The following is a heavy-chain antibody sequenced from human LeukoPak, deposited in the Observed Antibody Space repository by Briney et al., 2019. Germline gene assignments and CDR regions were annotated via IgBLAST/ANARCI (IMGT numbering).Heavy chain of an antibody. CDR3: ARGEGLGCSSTSCYRDYYYYYMDV. V-gene: IGHV4-59*12. D-gene: IGHD2-2*02. Sequence: SETLSLTCTVSGGSITNYYWHWIRQPPGKGLEWIGYIYYNGNTIYNPSLKSRVTISVDTSKNQFSLKLSSVTAADTAVYYCARGEGLGCSSTSCYRDYYYYYMDVWGKGTTVTVSS. CDR1: GGSITNYY. CDR2: IYYNGNT. J-gene: IGHJ6*03.